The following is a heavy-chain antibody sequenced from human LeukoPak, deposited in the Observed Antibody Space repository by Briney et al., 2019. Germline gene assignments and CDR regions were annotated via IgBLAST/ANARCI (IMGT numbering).Heavy chain of an antibody. Sequence: GASVKVSCQASGYTFIGYYMHWVRQAPGQGLEWMGWINPNSGDTNYALKFQGRVTMIRDTSISTAYMELSRLRSDDTAMYYCAREGGSSSAEYFQHWGEGTLVTVSS. CDR1: GYTFIGYY. D-gene: IGHD6-6*01. V-gene: IGHV1-2*02. CDR3: AREGGSSSAEYFQH. J-gene: IGHJ1*01. CDR2: INPNSGDT.